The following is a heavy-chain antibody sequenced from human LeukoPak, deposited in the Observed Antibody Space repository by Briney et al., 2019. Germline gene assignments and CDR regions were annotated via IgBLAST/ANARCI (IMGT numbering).Heavy chain of an antibody. CDR2: INWNGGST. CDR3: ARETPTATTYYYDSTQGAFDI. CDR1: GFTFGDYA. Sequence: GGSLRLSCTASGFTFGDYAMSWVRQAPGKGLEWVSGINWNGGSTGYADSVKGRFTISRDNAKNSLYLQMNSLRAEDTALYYCARETPTATTYYYDSTQGAFDIWGQGTMVTVSS. V-gene: IGHV3-20*04. J-gene: IGHJ3*02. D-gene: IGHD3-22*01.